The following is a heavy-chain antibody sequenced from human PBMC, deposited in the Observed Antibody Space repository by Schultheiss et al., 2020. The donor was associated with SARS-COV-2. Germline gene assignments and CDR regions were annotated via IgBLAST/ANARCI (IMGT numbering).Heavy chain of an antibody. CDR3: ARGVYYYHGMDV. CDR2: INDGNINT. CDR1: GYTFSDYA. Sequence: ASVKVSCKAFGYTFSDYAMHWVRQAPGQGPEWMGWINDGNINTKYSQKFQGRVTFSRDTSASTAYMELSSLRPEDTAVYYCARGVYYYHGMDVWGQGTTVTVSS. D-gene: IGHD6-6*01. V-gene: IGHV1-3*01. J-gene: IGHJ6*02.